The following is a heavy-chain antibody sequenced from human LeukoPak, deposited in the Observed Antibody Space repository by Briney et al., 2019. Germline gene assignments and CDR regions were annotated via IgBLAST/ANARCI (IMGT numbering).Heavy chain of an antibody. CDR2: IIPIFGTA. J-gene: IGHJ4*02. V-gene: IGHV1-69*13. CDR3: ARDRYSSSSYFDY. CDR1: GGTCSIYA. Sequence: SVKVSCKSSGGTCSIYAISWVRQPPGQGLEWMGGIIPIFGTANYAQKFQGRVTITADESTRTAYMELSSLRSEDTAVYYCARDRYSSSSYFDYWGQGTLVTVSS. D-gene: IGHD6-6*01.